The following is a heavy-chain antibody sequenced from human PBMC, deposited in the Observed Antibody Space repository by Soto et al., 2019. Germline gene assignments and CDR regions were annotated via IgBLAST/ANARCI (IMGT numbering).Heavy chain of an antibody. CDR2: IDSYSTFI. V-gene: IGHV3-21*01. CDR1: VFTFSRYS. Sequence: GGSLRLSCAASVFTFSRYSMNWVRQSPGKGLEWVASIDSYSTFIYYADSVKGRFTISRDNARNSLSMKMNSLRAEETAVYYCAKPGASSRWYVGYFEYWGQGTLVTVSS. D-gene: IGHD6-19*01. CDR3: AKPGASSRWYVGYFEY. J-gene: IGHJ4*02.